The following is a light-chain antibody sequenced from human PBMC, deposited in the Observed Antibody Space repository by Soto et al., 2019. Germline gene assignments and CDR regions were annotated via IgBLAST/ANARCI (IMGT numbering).Light chain of an antibody. CDR2: ANT. Sequence: QSVHAQPPSVSCAPRDWVAIACTGSSSYIGAHLDAHWYQQLPGTAPKLLIYANTNRPSGVPGRFSGSKSGTSASLAITGLQAEDEADYYCQSYDSSPSGYVFGNGSKVTVL. CDR1: SSYIGAHLD. V-gene: IGLV1-40*01. CDR3: QSYDSSPSGYV. J-gene: IGLJ1*01.